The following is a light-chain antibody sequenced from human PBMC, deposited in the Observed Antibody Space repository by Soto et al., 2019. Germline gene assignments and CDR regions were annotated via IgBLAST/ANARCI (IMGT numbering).Light chain of an antibody. CDR2: TND. Sequence: QSVLPQPPSASGTPGQRIIISCSGGSTNIGRNTVNCYQHLPGTAPRLLIYTNDQRPSGVPDRFSGSTYGTSASLAISGLQSEDESDYYCAAWDDTSSFVFGTGTKVTVL. V-gene: IGLV1-44*01. J-gene: IGLJ1*01. CDR3: AAWDDTSSFV. CDR1: STNIGRNT.